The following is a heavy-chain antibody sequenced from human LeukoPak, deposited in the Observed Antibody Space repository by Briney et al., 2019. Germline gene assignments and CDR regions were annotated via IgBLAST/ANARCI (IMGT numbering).Heavy chain of an antibody. CDR2: IRSKANSYAT. CDR1: GFTFSGSA. J-gene: IGHJ4*02. Sequence: GGSLRLSCAASGFTFSGSAIHWVRQASGKGLEWVGRIRSKANSYATAYAASVKGRFTVSRDDSKNTAYLQMNSLKTEDTAVYYCTFEAFTLDFDYWGQGTLVTVSS. CDR3: TFEAFTLDFDY. D-gene: IGHD3-10*01. V-gene: IGHV3-73*01.